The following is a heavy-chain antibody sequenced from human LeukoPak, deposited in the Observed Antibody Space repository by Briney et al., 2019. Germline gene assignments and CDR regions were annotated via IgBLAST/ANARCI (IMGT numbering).Heavy chain of an antibody. V-gene: IGHV4-30-4*08. CDR2: IYYIGST. D-gene: IGHD3-10*01. CDR3: ARDSSWFYFDY. Sequence: PSQTLSLTCTVSGGSISSGDYYWSWIRQPPGKGLEWIGYIYYIGSTYYNPSLESRFTISVDTSKKQFSLKLSSVTAADTAVYYCARDSSWFYFDYWGQGTLVTVSS. CDR1: GGSISSGDYY. J-gene: IGHJ4*02.